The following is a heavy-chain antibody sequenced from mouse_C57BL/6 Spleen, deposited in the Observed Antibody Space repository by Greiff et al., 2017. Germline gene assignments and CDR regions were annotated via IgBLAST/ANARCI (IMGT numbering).Heavy chain of an antibody. D-gene: IGHD3-2*02. CDR2: IDPETGGT. J-gene: IGHJ2*01. CDR1: GYTFTDYE. V-gene: IGHV1-15*01. Sequence: QVQLQQSGAELVRPGASVTLSCKASGYTFTDYEMHWVKQTPVHGLEWIGAIDPETGGTAYNQKFTGKAILTADKSSSTAYMELRSLTSEDSAVYYCTRQDSSGYDYWGQGTTLTVSS. CDR3: TRQDSSGYDY.